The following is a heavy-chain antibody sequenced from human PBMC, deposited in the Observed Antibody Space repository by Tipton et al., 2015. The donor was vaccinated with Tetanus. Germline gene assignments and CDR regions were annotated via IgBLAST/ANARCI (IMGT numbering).Heavy chain of an antibody. J-gene: IGHJ5*02. CDR2: IIPIFDTT. CDR1: GGTFSIYG. Sequence: QLVQSGPEVKKPGSSVTVSCKASGGTFSIYGINWERQAPGQGLEWMGGIIPIFDTTNYAQKFQGRVTITAVESTSTAYMELSGLRSEYTAIYYCAVRTEGHSSENCFDLWGQGTLVTVSS. CDR3: AVRTEGHSSENCFDL. D-gene: IGHD1-14*01. V-gene: IGHV1-69*01.